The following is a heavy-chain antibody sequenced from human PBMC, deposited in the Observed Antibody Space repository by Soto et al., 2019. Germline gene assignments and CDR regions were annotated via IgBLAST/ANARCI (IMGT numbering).Heavy chain of an antibody. J-gene: IGHJ6*02. D-gene: IGHD3-3*01. Sequence: SETLSLTCTVSGGSISSYYWSWIRQPPGKGLEWIGEINHSGSTNYNPSLKSRVTISVDTSKNQFSLKLSSVTAADTAVYYCARARITIFGVVIIRHYYGMDVWGQGTTVTVSS. V-gene: IGHV4-34*01. CDR1: GGSISSYY. CDR3: ARARITIFGVVIIRHYYGMDV. CDR2: INHSGST.